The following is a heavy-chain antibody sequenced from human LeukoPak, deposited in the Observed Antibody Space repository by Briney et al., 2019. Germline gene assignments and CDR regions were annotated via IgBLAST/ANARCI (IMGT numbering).Heavy chain of an antibody. CDR2: MNPNSGNT. Sequence: ASVTVSCKASGYTFTSYDINWVRQAPGQGLEWMGWMNPNSGNTGYAQKFQGRVTMTRNTSISTAYMELSSLRSEDMAVYYCARARYETRIWPKSRYDYYHYMDVWGKGTTVTVSS. CDR1: GYTFTSYD. J-gene: IGHJ6*03. V-gene: IGHV1-8*01. D-gene: IGHD3-3*01. CDR3: ARARYETRIWPKSRYDYYHYMDV.